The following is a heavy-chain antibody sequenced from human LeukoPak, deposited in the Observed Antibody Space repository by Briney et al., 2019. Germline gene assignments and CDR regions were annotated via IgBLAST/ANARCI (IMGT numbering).Heavy chain of an antibody. J-gene: IGHJ4*02. V-gene: IGHV4-39*01. CDR1: GGSISSSSYY. D-gene: IGHD3-16*02. CDR2: IYYSGST. CDR3: ASDRSYYVWGSYRYFDY. Sequence: SETLSLTCTVSGGSISSSSYYWGWIRQPPGKGLEWIGSIYYSGSTYYNPSLKSRVTISVDTSKNQFSLKLSPVTAADTAVYYCASDRSYYVWGSYRYFDYWGQGTLVTVSS.